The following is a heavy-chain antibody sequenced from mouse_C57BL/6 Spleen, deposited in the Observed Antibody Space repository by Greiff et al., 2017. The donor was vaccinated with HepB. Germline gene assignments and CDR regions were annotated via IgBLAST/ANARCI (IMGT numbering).Heavy chain of an antibody. CDR1: GYTFTSYW. CDR2: IHPNSGST. J-gene: IGHJ4*01. CDR3: ARYEGVSYAMDY. Sequence: QVQLQQPGAELVKPGASVKLSCKASGYTFTSYWMHWVKQRPGQGLEWIGMIHPNSGSTNYNEKFKSKATLTVDKTSSTAYMQLSSLTSEVSAVYDCARYEGVSYAMDYWGQGTSVTVSS. D-gene: IGHD2-12*01. V-gene: IGHV1-64*01.